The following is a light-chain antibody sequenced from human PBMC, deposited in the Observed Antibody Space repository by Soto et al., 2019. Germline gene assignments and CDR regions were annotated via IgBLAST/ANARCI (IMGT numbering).Light chain of an antibody. V-gene: IGKV1-5*01. CDR3: QQYNSYPYT. CDR2: DAS. Sequence: DIQMTQSPSTLSASVGDRVTITCRASQSVSTWLAWYQQKPGKAPTLLIYDASILEGGVPSRFSGSSSGTEFTLTITSLQPEDFGTYSCQQYNSYPYTFGQGTKLEIK. J-gene: IGKJ2*01. CDR1: QSVSTW.